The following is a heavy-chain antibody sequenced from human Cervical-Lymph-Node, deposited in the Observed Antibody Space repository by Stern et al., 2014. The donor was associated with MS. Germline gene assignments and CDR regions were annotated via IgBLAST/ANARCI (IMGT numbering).Heavy chain of an antibody. CDR2: IWYDGSNK. D-gene: IGHD3-16*02. J-gene: IGHJ4*02. CDR3: ARGCRLRHFDY. V-gene: IGHV3-33*01. CDR1: GFTFSSYG. Sequence: VQLEESGGGVVQPGRSLRLSCAASGFTFSSYGMHWVRQAPGKGLEWVAVIWYDGSNKYYADSVKGRFTISRDNSKNTLYLQMNSLRAEDTAVYYCARGCRLRHFDYWGQGTLVTVSS.